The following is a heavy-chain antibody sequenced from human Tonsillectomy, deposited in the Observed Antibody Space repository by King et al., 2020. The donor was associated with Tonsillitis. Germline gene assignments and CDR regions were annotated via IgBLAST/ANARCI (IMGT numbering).Heavy chain of an antibody. D-gene: IGHD1-7*01. CDR3: ARDPHYNWNYVGYFDY. CDR1: GFTFSSYW. CDR2: IKEVGSEK. J-gene: IGHJ4*02. Sequence: VQLVESGGGLVQPGGSLRLSCAASGFTFSSYWMSWVRQAPGKGLEWVANIKEVGSEKYYVDSVKGRFTISRDNARNSLFLQMSSLRAEDTAVYYCARDPHYNWNYVGYFDYWGQGTLVTVSS. V-gene: IGHV3-7*03.